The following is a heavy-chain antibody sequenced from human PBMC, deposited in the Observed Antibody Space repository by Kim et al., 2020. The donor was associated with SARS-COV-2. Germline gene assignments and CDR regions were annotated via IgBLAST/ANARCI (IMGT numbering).Heavy chain of an antibody. J-gene: IGHJ3*02. D-gene: IGHD2-21*02. CDR3: ARARSYCGGDCYIRKDAFDI. CDR2: INPSGGST. V-gene: IGHV1-46*01. CDR1: GYTFTSYY. Sequence: ASVKVSCKASGYTFTSYYMHWVRQAPGQGLEWMGIINPSGGSTSYAQKFQGRVTMTRDTSTSTVYMELSSLRSEDTAVYYCARARSYCGGDCYIRKDAFDIWGQGTMVTVSS.